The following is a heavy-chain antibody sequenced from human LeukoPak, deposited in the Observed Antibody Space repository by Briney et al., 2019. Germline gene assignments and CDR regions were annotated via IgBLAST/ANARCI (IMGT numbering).Heavy chain of an antibody. J-gene: IGHJ5*01. CDR1: GFTFNNYA. Sequence: GGSLRPSCAASGFTFNNYAMNWVRQAPGKGLEWVSSISGGGETTYYADSAKGRFTISRDNSQNTLYLQMNSLRAEDTAVYYCARDYADYVGYFFFDSWGQGTLVTVSS. D-gene: IGHD4-17*01. CDR2: ISGGGETT. CDR3: ARDYADYVGYFFFDS. V-gene: IGHV3-23*01.